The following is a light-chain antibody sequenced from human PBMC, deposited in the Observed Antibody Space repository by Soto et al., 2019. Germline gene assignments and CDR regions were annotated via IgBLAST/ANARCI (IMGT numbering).Light chain of an antibody. CDR1: QDSSCY. Sequence: DIQLTQSPSFLSASVGDRVTITCPTSQDSSCYLAWYQQKPEKAPQLLISVASILQSGVPSRFSASGSGTEFTLTFSSLQPEDFAAYYGQQLKSYPLSFGGGTKVEI. J-gene: IGKJ4*01. CDR2: VAS. CDR3: QQLKSYPLS. V-gene: IGKV1-9*01.